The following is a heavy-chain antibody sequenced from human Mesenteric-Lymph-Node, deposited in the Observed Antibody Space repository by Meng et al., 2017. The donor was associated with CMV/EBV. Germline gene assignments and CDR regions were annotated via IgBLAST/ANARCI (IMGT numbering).Heavy chain of an antibody. CDR1: GGSVSSGSYY. D-gene: IGHD1-14*01. CDR2: IYYSGST. J-gene: IGHJ4*03. CDR3: ARDTDNHGALFDY. V-gene: IGHV4-61*01. Sequence: SETLSLTCTVSGGSVSSGSYYWTWIRQPPGKGLEWIGYIYYSGSTNYNPSLRGRLTISVDSSKNQFSLYLTSVTAADTALYYCARDTDNHGALFDYWGQGTTVTVSS.